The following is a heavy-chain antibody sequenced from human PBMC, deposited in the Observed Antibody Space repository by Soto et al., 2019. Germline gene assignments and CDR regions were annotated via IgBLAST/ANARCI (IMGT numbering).Heavy chain of an antibody. CDR2: IKQDGSEK. Sequence: XGSLRLSCAASGFTFSSYWMSWVRQAPGKGLEWVANIKQDGSEKYYVDSVKGRFTISRDNAKNSLYLQMNSLRAEDTAVYYCARDRATKAFDYWGQGPLVTVPQ. V-gene: IGHV3-7*03. J-gene: IGHJ4*02. D-gene: IGHD5-12*01. CDR3: ARDRATKAFDY. CDR1: GFTFSSYW.